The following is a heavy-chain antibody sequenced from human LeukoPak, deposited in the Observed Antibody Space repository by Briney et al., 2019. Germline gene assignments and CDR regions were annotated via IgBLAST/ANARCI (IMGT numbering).Heavy chain of an antibody. D-gene: IGHD3-9*01. V-gene: IGHV1-46*01. Sequence: VASVKVSCKTSGYTFTSYYIHWVRPAPGQGLEWLRIINPSGGSTTYAQKFQGRVTMTTDTSTSTVYMELTSLRSDDTAVYYCARSSAYYNEADIWGQGTMVTVPS. CDR2: INPSGGST. CDR1: GYTFTSYY. CDR3: ARSSAYYNEADI. J-gene: IGHJ3*02.